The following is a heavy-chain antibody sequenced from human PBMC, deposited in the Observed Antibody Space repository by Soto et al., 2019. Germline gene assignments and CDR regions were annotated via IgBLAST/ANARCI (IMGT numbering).Heavy chain of an antibody. V-gene: IGHV3-72*01. D-gene: IGHD3-10*01. Sequence: GGSLRLSCAASGFTFGDHYMDWVRQAPGKGLEWVGRTRNKANSYTTEYAASVKGRFTISRDDSKNSLYLQMNSLKTEDTAVYYCTRGPRQPAITLYYFDCCGQGPLVTVSS. CDR2: TRNKANSYTT. CDR3: TRGPRQPAITLYYFDC. CDR1: GFTFGDHY. J-gene: IGHJ4*02.